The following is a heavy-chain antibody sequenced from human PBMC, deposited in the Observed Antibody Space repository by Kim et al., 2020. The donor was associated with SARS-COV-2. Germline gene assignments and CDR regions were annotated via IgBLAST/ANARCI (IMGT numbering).Heavy chain of an antibody. CDR2: IYHSGST. V-gene: IGHV4-4*02. Sequence: SETLSLTCAVSGGSISSSNWWSWVRQPPGKGLEWIGEIYHSGSTNYNPSLKSRVTISVDKSKNQFSLKLSSVTAADTAVYYCASGRGSSWKYFDLWGRGTLVTVSS. J-gene: IGHJ2*01. D-gene: IGHD6-13*01. CDR3: ASGRGSSWKYFDL. CDR1: GGSISSSNW.